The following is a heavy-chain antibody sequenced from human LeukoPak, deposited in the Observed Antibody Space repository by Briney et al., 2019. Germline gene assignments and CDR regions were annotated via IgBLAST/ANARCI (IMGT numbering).Heavy chain of an antibody. CDR3: AKSIVVVVAATLNDAFDI. V-gene: IGHV3-30*18. D-gene: IGHD2-15*01. Sequence: GGSLRLSCAASGFTFSSYGMHRVRQAPGKGLEWVAVISYDGSNKYYADSVKGRFTISRGNSKNTLYLQMNSLRAEDTAVYYCAKSIVVVVAATLNDAFDIWGQGTMVTVPS. CDR2: ISYDGSNK. J-gene: IGHJ3*02. CDR1: GFTFSSYG.